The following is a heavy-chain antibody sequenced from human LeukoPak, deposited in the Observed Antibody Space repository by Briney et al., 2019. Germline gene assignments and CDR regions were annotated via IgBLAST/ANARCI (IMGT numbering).Heavy chain of an antibody. CDR3: ARHDFDLPMIYSFFVH. D-gene: IGHD3-3*01. CDR1: GYTFTKYY. Sequence: ASVKVSCKASGYTFTKYYMNWVRQAPGQGLEWMGIMHPTGDSTNYAQKFQGRVTLTRGTSTGTFYMELSSLTSEDTAVYYCARHDFDLPMIYSFFVHWGQGTLVTVPS. V-gene: IGHV1-46*01. J-gene: IGHJ5*02. CDR2: MHPTGDST.